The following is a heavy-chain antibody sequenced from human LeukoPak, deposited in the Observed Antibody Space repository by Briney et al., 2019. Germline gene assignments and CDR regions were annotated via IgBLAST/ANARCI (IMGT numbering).Heavy chain of an antibody. J-gene: IGHJ4*02. CDR1: GFTFSDHA. CDR3: VRQKKSHGNFDY. CDR2: VGIAADT. V-gene: IGHV3-13*01. Sequence: GSLRLSCAASGFTFSDHAMHWVRQAPGKGLEWVSAVGIAADTFYPGSVKGRFTISRENAKNSLYLQMNSLRVEDTAVYYCVRQKKSHGNFDYWGQGTLVTVSS. D-gene: IGHD1-26*01.